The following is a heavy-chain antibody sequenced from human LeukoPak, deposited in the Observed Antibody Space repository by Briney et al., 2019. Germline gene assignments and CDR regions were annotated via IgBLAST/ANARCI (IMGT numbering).Heavy chain of an antibody. V-gene: IGHV4-59*01. CDR1: GGSISSYY. CDR3: ARACRGGYYMDV. J-gene: IGHJ6*03. D-gene: IGHD3-10*01. Sequence: SETLSITCTVSGGSISSYYWSWIRQPPGKGLEWIGYLYSSGSTNYNPSLESRVTITEDTSKNQLSLRLNSVTAADTAAYYCARACRGGYYMDVWGKGTTVTVSS. CDR2: LYSSGST.